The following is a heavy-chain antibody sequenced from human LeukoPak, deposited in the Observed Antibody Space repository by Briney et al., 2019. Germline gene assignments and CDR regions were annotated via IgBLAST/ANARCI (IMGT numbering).Heavy chain of an antibody. J-gene: IGHJ1*01. D-gene: IGHD3-22*01. CDR3: ARDDYYDSSGTFQH. CDR2: ISYDGGNK. CDR1: GFTFSSYA. V-gene: IGHV3-30-3*01. Sequence: PGRSLRLSCAASGFTFSSYAMHWVRQAPGKGLEWVAVISYDGGNKYYADSVKGRFTISRDNSKNTLYLQMNSLRAEDTAVYYCARDDYYDSSGTFQHWGQGTLVTVSS.